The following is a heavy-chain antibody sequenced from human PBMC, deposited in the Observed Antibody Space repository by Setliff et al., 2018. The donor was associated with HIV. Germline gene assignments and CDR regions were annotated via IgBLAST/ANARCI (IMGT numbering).Heavy chain of an antibody. V-gene: IGHV3-15*01. Sequence: GGSLRLSCAVSGFTGFTFTDAWMAWVRQAPGKGLEWVGRIKSKTDGGTTDYAAPAKGRFTISRDDSKTTLYLQMNSLKTEDTAVYYCTTEDPWLRFGHWGQGTLVTVSS. D-gene: IGHD5-12*01. J-gene: IGHJ5*02. CDR1: GFTFTDAW. CDR3: TTEDPWLRFGH. CDR2: IKSKTDGGTT.